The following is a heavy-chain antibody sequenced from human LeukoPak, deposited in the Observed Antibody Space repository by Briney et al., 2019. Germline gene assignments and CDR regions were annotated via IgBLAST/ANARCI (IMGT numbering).Heavy chain of an antibody. V-gene: IGHV6-1*01. CDR2: TYYRSTWYN. Sequence: SQTLSLTCAISGDSVSSNSVTWNWIRQSPSRGLEWLGRTYYRSTWYNDFAVSVRGRITVNPDTSKNQFSLHLNSVTPEDTAVYYCARRLTQYDCFDPWGQGILVTVSS. CDR3: ARRLTQYDCFDP. J-gene: IGHJ5*02. D-gene: IGHD2-2*01. CDR1: GDSVSSNSVT.